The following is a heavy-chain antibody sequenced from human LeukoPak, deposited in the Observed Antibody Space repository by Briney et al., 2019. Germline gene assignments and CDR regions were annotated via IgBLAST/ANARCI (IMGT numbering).Heavy chain of an antibody. CDR1: GGSISSSSYY. D-gene: IGHD3-22*01. CDR3: ARAHYYDVTELRGEAFDI. Sequence: ETLSLTCTVSGGSISSSSYYWGWVRQAPGKGLEWVSYISSSSSTIYYADSVKGRFTISRDNAKNSLYLQMNSLRAEDTAVYYCARAHYYDVTELRGEAFDIWGQGTMVTVSS. V-gene: IGHV3-48*01. J-gene: IGHJ3*02. CDR2: ISSSSSTI.